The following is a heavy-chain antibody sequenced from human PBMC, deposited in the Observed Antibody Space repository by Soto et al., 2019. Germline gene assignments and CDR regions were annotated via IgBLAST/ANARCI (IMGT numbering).Heavy chain of an antibody. V-gene: IGHV4-34*01. Sequence: QVQLQQWGAGLLKPSETLSLTCAVYGGSFSGYYWSWIRQPPGKGLEWIGEINHSGSTNYNPSLKSRVTISVDTSKNQFSLKLSSVTAADTAVFYCAEEDSNPAGYNWFDPWGQGTLVTVSS. D-gene: IGHD4-4*01. CDR3: AEEDSNPAGYNWFDP. CDR2: INHSGST. J-gene: IGHJ5*02. CDR1: GGSFSGYY.